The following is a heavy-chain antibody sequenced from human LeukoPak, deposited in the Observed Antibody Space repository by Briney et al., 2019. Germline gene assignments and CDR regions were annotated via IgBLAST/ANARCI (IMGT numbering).Heavy chain of an antibody. Sequence: PSETLALTCTVSGGSISGYYWSWIRQPPGKGLEWIGHIYYCGSTTYNPSLKSRVTISLDTSKNQFSLKLSSVTAADTAVYYCAREGTAGTNLNWFDPWGQGTLVTVSS. J-gene: IGHJ5*02. V-gene: IGHV4-59*01. CDR3: AREGTAGTNLNWFDP. D-gene: IGHD1-1*01. CDR2: IYYCGST. CDR1: GGSISGYY.